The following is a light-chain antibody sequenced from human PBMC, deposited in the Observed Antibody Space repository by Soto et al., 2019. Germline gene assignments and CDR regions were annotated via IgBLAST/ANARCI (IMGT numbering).Light chain of an antibody. Sequence: EVVLTQSPGTLSLSPGERATLSCRASQSVSNKYLACYQQKPGQAPRLLIFGSSDRTTGIPDRFSGSRSGTDFTLTISRLEPEDFAVYYCQQYGSSPPYTFGQGTKLEIK. CDR3: QQYGSSPPYT. J-gene: IGKJ2*01. CDR2: GSS. V-gene: IGKV3-20*01. CDR1: QSVSNKY.